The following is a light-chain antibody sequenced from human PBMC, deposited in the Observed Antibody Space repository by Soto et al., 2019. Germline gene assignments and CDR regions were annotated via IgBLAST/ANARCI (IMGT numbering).Light chain of an antibody. CDR2: DVS. Sequence: QSALTQSASVSGSPGQSITISCTGTSSDIGAYNYDSWYQQHPGKAPKVMIHDVSNRPSGVSSRFSGSKSGNTASLTISGLQAEDEADYYCSSYTTSNTPYVFGTGTKLTVL. J-gene: IGLJ1*01. CDR1: SSDIGAYNY. V-gene: IGLV2-14*01. CDR3: SSYTTSNTPYV.